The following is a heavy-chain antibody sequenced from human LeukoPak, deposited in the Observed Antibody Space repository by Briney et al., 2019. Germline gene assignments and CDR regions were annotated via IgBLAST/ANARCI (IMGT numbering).Heavy chain of an antibody. CDR2: IIPIFGTA. D-gene: IGHD3-22*01. CDR3: ARAPAGSGYEFDY. J-gene: IGHJ4*02. V-gene: IGHV1-69*06. Sequence: SVKVSCKASGGTFSSYAISWVRQAPGQGLEWMGGIIPIFGTANYAQKFQGRVTITADKSTSTAYMELSSLRSEDTAVYYCARAPAGSGYEFDYWGQGTLVTVSS. CDR1: GGTFSSYA.